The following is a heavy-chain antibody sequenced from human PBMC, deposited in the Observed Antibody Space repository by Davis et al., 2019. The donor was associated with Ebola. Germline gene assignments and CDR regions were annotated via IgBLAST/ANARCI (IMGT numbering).Heavy chain of an antibody. V-gene: IGHV4-61*01. Sequence: PGGSLRLSCTVSGYSINSDYYWSCIRQSPGKGLEWIGYIDYRGRSTYKPSLRSRITMSVDTSKNQFSLKLKSITAADTAVYYCARGGSPAMFKGVDEWGQGTLVTVAS. CDR2: IDYRGRS. D-gene: IGHD2-2*01. J-gene: IGHJ4*02. CDR3: ARGGSPAMFKGVDE. CDR1: GYSINSDYY.